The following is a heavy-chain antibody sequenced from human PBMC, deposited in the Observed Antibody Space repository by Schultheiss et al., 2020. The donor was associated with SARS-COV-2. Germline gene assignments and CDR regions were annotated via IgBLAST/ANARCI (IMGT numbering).Heavy chain of an antibody. V-gene: IGHV4-59*12. Sequence: GSLRLSCTVSGGSISSYYWSWIRQPPGKGLEWIGYIYYSGSTYYNPSLKSRVTISVDTSKNQFSLKLSSVTAADTAVYYCARDCSSTSWGDAFDIWGQGTMVTVSS. D-gene: IGHD2-2*01. CDR2: IYYSGST. CDR1: GGSISSYY. CDR3: ARDCSSTSWGDAFDI. J-gene: IGHJ3*02.